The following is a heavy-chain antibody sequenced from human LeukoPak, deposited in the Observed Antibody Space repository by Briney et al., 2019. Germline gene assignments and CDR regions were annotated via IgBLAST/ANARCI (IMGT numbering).Heavy chain of an antibody. V-gene: IGHV1-18*01. CDR3: AGLDILTGYYYFDY. Sequence: ASVKVSCKASGCTFSSHAINWVRQAPGQGLEWMGWISAYNGNTNYAQKLQGRVTMTTDTSTSTAYMELRSLRSDDTAVYYCAGLDILTGYYYFDYWGQGTLVTVSS. D-gene: IGHD3-9*01. J-gene: IGHJ4*02. CDR2: ISAYNGNT. CDR1: GCTFSSHA.